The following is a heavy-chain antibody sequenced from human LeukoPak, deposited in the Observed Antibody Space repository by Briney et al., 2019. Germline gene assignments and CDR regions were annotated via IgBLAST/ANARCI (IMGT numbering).Heavy chain of an antibody. CDR2: IIPIFGTA. V-gene: IGHV1-69*13. D-gene: IGHD3-10*01. J-gene: IGHJ6*02. CDR1: GGTFSSYA. CDR3: ARDMISVRGPLKKGMDV. Sequence: SVKVSCKASGGTFSSYAISWVRQASGQGLEWMGGIIPIFGTANYAQKFQGRVTITADESTSTAYMELSSLRSEDTAVYYCARDMISVRGPLKKGMDVWGQGTTVTVSS.